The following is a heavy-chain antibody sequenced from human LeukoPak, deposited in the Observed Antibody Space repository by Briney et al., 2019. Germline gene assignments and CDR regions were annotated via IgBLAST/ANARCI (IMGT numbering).Heavy chain of an antibody. J-gene: IGHJ4*02. V-gene: IGHV4-39*07. Sequence: SETLSLTCTVSGGSISSSSYYWGWIRQPPGTGLEWIGRIYTSGSTNYNPSLKSRVTMSVDTSKNQFSLKLSSVTAADTAVYYCASGSYDYVWGSYRYDYWGQGTLVTVSS. D-gene: IGHD3-16*02. CDR3: ASGSYDYVWGSYRYDY. CDR2: IYTSGST. CDR1: GGSISSSSYY.